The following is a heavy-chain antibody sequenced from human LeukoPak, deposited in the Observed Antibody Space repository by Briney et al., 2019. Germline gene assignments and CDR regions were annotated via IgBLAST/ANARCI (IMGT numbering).Heavy chain of an antibody. CDR2: ISAYNGNT. CDR1: GGTFSSYA. CDR3: ARSLRFLEWLSSFDP. D-gene: IGHD3-3*01. J-gene: IGHJ5*02. V-gene: IGHV1-18*01. Sequence: ASVKVSCKASGGTFSSYAISWVRQAPGQGLEWMGWISAYNGNTNYAQKLQGRVTMTTDTSTSTAYMGLRSLRSDDTAVYYCARSLRFLEWLSSFDPWGQGTLVTVSS.